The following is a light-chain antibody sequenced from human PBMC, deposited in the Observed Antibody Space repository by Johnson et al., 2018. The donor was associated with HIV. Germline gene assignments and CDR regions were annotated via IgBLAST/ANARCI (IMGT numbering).Light chain of an antibody. V-gene: IGLV1-51*01. CDR3: GTWESSLSGTDV. CDR1: SSNIGNNY. Sequence: QSVLTQPPSVSAAPGQKVTISCSGSSSNIGNNYVSWYQQLPGTAPKLLIYDNNKRPSGITDRFSGSKSGTSATLGITGLQTGDEAEYYCGTWESSLSGTDVFGTGTKGTVL. J-gene: IGLJ1*01. CDR2: DNN.